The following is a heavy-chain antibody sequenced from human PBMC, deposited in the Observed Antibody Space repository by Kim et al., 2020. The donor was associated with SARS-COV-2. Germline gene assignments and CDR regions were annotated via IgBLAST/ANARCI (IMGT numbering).Heavy chain of an antibody. D-gene: IGHD1-26*01. V-gene: IGHV3-48*03. CDR2: ISSSGSTI. Sequence: GGSLRLSCAASGFTFSSYEMNWVRQAPGKGLEWVSYISSSGSTIYYADSVKGRFTISRDNAKNSLYLQMNSLRAEDTAVYYCAREGEELDFDYWGQGTLVTVSS. CDR3: AREGEELDFDY. J-gene: IGHJ4*02. CDR1: GFTFSSYE.